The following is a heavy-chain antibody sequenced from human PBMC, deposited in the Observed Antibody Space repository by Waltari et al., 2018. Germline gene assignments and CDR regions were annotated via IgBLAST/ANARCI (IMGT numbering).Heavy chain of an antibody. CDR2: ISGGGGTT. V-gene: IGHV3-23*01. CDR1: GLPFSSSA. J-gene: IGHJ4*02. CDR3: CSVQVPLAIAN. Sequence: EVQLLEAGGGWVQPGGSRRLSGAASGLPFSSSAMIWVRQAPGEGLEWVSSISGGGGTTEYADSVEGRFTVSRDNSKNTASLQMDSLRAEDTALYYCCSVQVPLAIANCGQGTLVTVAS. D-gene: IGHD1-1*01.